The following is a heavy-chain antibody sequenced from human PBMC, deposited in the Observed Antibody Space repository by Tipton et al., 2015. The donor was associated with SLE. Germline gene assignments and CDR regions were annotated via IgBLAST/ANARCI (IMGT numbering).Heavy chain of an antibody. CDR2: INTFNGNT. CDR1: GYTFTSYG. J-gene: IGHJ4*02. D-gene: IGHD3-10*01. CDR3: ARLGVGD. V-gene: IGHV1-18*01. Sequence: QSGAEVKKSGASVKVSCKASGYTFTSYGISWVRQAPGQGLEWMGWINTFNGNTNYAQRFQDRVTVTTDTSTTSAYMELRSLRSDDTAVYYCARLGVGDWGQGPLVTVSS.